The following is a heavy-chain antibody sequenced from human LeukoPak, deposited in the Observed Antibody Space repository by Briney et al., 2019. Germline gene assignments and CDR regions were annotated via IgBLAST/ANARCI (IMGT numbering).Heavy chain of an antibody. Sequence: RASETLSLTCTVSGGSISSYYRSWIRQPPGKGLEWIRYIYYSGSTNYNPSLKSRVTISVDTSKNQFSLKLSSVTAADTAVYYCATTYSSSWYGDNWFDPWGQGTLVTVSS. J-gene: IGHJ5*02. D-gene: IGHD6-13*01. CDR2: IYYSGST. V-gene: IGHV4-59*08. CDR1: GGSISSYY. CDR3: ATTYSSSWYGDNWFDP.